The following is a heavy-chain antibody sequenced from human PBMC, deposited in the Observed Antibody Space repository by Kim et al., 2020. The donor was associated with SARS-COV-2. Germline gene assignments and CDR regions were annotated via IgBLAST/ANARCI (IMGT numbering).Heavy chain of an antibody. CDR2: ISYDGSNK. CDR3: ARDSVAGTESAFDI. D-gene: IGHD6-19*01. J-gene: IGHJ3*02. V-gene: IGHV3-33*05. Sequence: GGSLRLSCAASGFTFSSYGMHWVRQAPGKGLEWVAVISYDGSNKYYADSVKGRFTISRDNSKNTLYLQMNSLRAEDTAVYYCARDSVAGTESAFDIWCQGTMVNGSA. CDR1: GFTFSSYG.